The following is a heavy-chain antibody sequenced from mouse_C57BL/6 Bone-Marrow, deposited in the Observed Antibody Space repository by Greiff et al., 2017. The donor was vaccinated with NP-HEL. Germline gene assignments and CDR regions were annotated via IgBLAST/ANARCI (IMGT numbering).Heavy chain of an antibody. CDR3: ASPYDYDVAWFAY. D-gene: IGHD2-4*01. V-gene: IGHV5-6*01. CDR2: ISSGGSYT. CDR1: GFTFSSYG. Sequence: EVQGVESGGDLVKPGGSLKLSCAASGFTFSSYGMSWVRQTPDKRLEWVATISSGGSYTYYPDSVQGRFTISRDNAKNTLYMQMSSLKSEDTAMYYCASPYDYDVAWFAYGGQGTLVTVSA. J-gene: IGHJ3*01.